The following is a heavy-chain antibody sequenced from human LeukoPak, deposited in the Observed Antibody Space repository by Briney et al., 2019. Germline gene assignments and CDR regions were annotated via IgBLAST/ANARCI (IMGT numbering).Heavy chain of an antibody. CDR1: GGSFSGCY. CDR2: INHSGST. CDR3: ARAPIGCSGGSCYSRYYYYYGMDV. J-gene: IGHJ6*04. Sequence: PSETLSLTCAVYGGSFSGCYWSWIRQPPGKGLEWSGEINHSGSTNYNPSLKSRVTISVDTSKNQFSLKLSSVTAADTAVYYCARAPIGCSGGSCYSRYYYYYGMDVWGKGTTVTVSS. D-gene: IGHD2-15*01. V-gene: IGHV4-34*01.